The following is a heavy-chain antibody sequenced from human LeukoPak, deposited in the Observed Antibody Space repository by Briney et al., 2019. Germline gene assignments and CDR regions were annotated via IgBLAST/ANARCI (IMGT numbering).Heavy chain of an antibody. Sequence: GRSLRLSCAASGFTFSSYAMHWVRQAPGKGLEWVAVISYDGSNKYYADSVKGRFTISRDNSRSTLYLQMNSLRPEDTAIYYCAREGYYGSGSPPSLYFDYWGQGTLVTVSS. D-gene: IGHD3-10*01. CDR2: ISYDGSNK. CDR3: AREGYYGSGSPPSLYFDY. CDR1: GFTFSSYA. V-gene: IGHV3-30-3*01. J-gene: IGHJ4*02.